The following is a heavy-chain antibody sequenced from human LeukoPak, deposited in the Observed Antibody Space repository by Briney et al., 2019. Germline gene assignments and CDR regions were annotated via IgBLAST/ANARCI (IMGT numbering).Heavy chain of an antibody. CDR1: GGSISSYY. Sequence: SETLSLTCTVSGGSISSYYWSWIRQPAGKGLEWIGRIYTSGSTNYNPSLKSRVTMSVDTSKNQFSLKLSSVTAADTAVYYCARDMRGRHSYGYPQYFDYWGQGTLVTVSS. V-gene: IGHV4-4*07. J-gene: IGHJ4*02. CDR2: IYTSGST. CDR3: ARDMRGRHSYGYPQYFDY. D-gene: IGHD5-18*01.